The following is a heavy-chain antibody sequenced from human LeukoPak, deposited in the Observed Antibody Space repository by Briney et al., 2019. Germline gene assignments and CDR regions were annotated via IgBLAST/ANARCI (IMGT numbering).Heavy chain of an antibody. V-gene: IGHV3-23*01. D-gene: IGHD1-26*01. CDR1: GFTFSNYA. Sequence: GGSLRLSCAASGFTFSNYAMSWVRQAPGGGLEWVSAIGGSGGITYYADSVKGRFTFSRDNSKNTLYLQMNSLRAEDTAVYYCAEAHSGSSPPGDYFDYWGQGTLATVSS. CDR2: IGGSGGIT. CDR3: AEAHSGSSPPGDYFDY. J-gene: IGHJ4*02.